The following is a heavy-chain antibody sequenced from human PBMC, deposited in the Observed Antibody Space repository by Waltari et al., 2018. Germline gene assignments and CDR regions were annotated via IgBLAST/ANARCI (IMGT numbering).Heavy chain of an antibody. CDR2: ITRSSRDI. D-gene: IGHD1-26*01. J-gene: IGHJ4*02. CDR1: GFTLSSYS. Sequence: EVQLVESGGGLVKPGGSLRLSCAASGFTLSSYSMNWVRQAPGKGMGWVSSITRSSRDIYYADSVKGRVTISRDNAKNSLYLQMNSLRAEDTAVYYCARDRWEQAIDYWGQGTLVTVSS. V-gene: IGHV3-21*01. CDR3: ARDRWEQAIDY.